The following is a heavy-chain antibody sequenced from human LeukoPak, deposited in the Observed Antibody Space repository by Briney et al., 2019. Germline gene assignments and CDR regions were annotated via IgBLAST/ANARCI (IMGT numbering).Heavy chain of an antibody. CDR3: ARDLLWFGELAWFDP. CDR1: GGSISSYY. Sequence: SETLSLTCTVSGGSISSYYWSWIRQPPGKGLEWIGYISYSGSTNYNPSLKSRVTISVDTSKNQFSLKLTSVTAADTAVYYCARDLLWFGELAWFDPWGQGTLVAVSS. V-gene: IGHV4-59*01. CDR2: ISYSGST. J-gene: IGHJ5*02. D-gene: IGHD3-10*01.